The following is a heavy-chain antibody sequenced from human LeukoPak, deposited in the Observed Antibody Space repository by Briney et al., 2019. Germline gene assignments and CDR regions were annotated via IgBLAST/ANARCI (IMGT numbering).Heavy chain of an antibody. V-gene: IGHV3-64*01. J-gene: IGHJ6*02. CDR2: ISSNGGST. CDR3: ARVGWQGYYYYGMDV. Sequence: GRSLRLSCAASGFTFSSYAMHWVLQAPGKGLEYVSAISSNGGSTYYANSVKGRFTISRDNSKNTLYLQMGSLRAEDMAVYYCARVGWQGYYYYGMDVWGQGTTVTVSS. CDR1: GFTFSSYA. D-gene: IGHD6-19*01.